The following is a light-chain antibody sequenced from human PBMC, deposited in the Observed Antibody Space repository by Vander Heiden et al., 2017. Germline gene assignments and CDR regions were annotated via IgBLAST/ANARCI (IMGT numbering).Light chain of an antibody. Sequence: IVMTQSPLPLPVTPGEPASISCRSSQSLLHTSGYNYLHWYLQKPGQSPQLLIYWGSNRASGVPDRFSGSISGTDFTLKISRVEAEDVGVYYCMQVLQTPFTFGPGTKVDI. J-gene: IGKJ3*01. CDR2: WGS. CDR1: QSLLHTSGYNY. CDR3: MQVLQTPFT. V-gene: IGKV2-28*01.